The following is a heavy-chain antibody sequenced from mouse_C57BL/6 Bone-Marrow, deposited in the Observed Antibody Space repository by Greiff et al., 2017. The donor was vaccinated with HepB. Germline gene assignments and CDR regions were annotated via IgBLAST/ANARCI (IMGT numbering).Heavy chain of an antibody. CDR3: ARGRLRRGAWFAY. CDR1: GYTFTSYW. CDR2: IYPGSGST. J-gene: IGHJ3*01. Sequence: QVQLQQPGAELMKPGASVKMSCKASGYTFTSYWITWVKQRPGQGLEWIGDIYPGSGSTNYNEKFKSKATLTVDTSSSTAYMQPSSLTSEDSAVYYCARGRLRRGAWFAYWGQGTLVTVSA. V-gene: IGHV1-55*01. D-gene: IGHD2-4*01.